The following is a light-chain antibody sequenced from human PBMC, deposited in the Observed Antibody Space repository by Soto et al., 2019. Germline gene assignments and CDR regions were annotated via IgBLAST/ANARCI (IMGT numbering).Light chain of an antibody. Sequence: QSVLTQPPSVSGAPGQTVTISCAGSRSNIGAGFDVHWYQHFPGKVPQLVIYGNTNRPSGIPERFYAYKSGNSASLTIAGLQAEDEADFYCQSYDNRLSGSVVFGGGTKLTVL. J-gene: IGLJ2*01. V-gene: IGLV1-40*01. CDR3: QSYDNRLSGSVV. CDR1: RSNIGAGFD. CDR2: GNT.